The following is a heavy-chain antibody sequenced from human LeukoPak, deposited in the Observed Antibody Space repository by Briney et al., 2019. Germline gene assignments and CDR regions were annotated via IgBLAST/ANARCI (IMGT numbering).Heavy chain of an antibody. CDR2: IYYSGST. J-gene: IGHJ1*01. CDR3: ARHGPYSSSWYTEALAEYFHH. CDR1: GGSISSYY. D-gene: IGHD6-13*01. V-gene: IGHV4-59*08. Sequence: SETLSLTCSVSGGSISSYYWSWIRQPPGKGLEWIGYIYYSGSTNYNPSLKSRVTISVDTSKNQFSLKLSSVTAADTAVYYCARHGPYSSSWYTEALAEYFHHWGQGTLVTVSS.